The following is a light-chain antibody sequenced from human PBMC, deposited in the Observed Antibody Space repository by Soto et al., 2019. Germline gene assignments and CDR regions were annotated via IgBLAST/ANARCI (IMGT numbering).Light chain of an antibody. CDR1: SGSIASNY. CDR3: QSYDSSNLV. J-gene: IGLJ2*01. CDR2: EDN. V-gene: IGLV6-57*03. Sequence: NFMLTQPHSVSESPGKTVTISCTRSSGSIASNYVQWYQQRPGSAPTTVIYEDNQRPSGVPDRFSGSIDSSSNSASLTISXXXXXXXADYYCQSYDSSNLVFGGGTKLTVL.